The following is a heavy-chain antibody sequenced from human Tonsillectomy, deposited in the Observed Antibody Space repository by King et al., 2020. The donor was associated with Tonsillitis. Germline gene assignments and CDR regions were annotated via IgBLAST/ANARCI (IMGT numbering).Heavy chain of an antibody. CDR2: ISSNSATI. CDR1: GFTFSSYS. Sequence: VQLVESGGGLVQPGGSLRLSCAASGFTFSSYSMNWVRQAPGKGLEWVSYISSNSATIYYADSVKGRFTISRDNAKNSLYLQMNSLRGEDTAVYYCARETYYDFWSGDHWGQGTLVTVSS. J-gene: IGHJ4*02. V-gene: IGHV3-48*01. CDR3: ARETYYDFWSGDH. D-gene: IGHD3-3*01.